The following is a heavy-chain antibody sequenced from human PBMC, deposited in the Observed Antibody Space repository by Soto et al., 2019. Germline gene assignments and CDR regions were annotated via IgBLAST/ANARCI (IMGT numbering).Heavy chain of an antibody. Sequence: PSETLSLTCTVSGCSISSYYWSWILQPPGKGLEWIGYIYYSRKTNYNPYKKSRVTMSVDTSKNQSSMKMTSVTVADTAVYYCARLLQITMTVVIFDSWGQGTLVTVS. CDR1: GCSISSYY. D-gene: IGHD3-22*01. CDR2: IYYSRKT. V-gene: IGHV4-59*08. CDR3: ARLLQITMTVVIFDS. J-gene: IGHJ4*02.